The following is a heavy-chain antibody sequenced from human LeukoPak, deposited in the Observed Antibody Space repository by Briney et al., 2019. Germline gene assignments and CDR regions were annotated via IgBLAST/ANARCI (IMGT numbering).Heavy chain of an antibody. J-gene: IGHJ6*02. V-gene: IGHV1-8*01. CDR1: GYTFTSYD. D-gene: IGHD2-15*01. Sequence: ASVKVSCKASGYTFTSYDINWVRQATGQGLEWMGWMNPNSGNTGYAQKFQGRVTMTRNTSISTAYMGLSSPRSEDTAVYYCARGGGCSGGSCYYFSYYGMDVWGQGTTVTVSS. CDR2: MNPNSGNT. CDR3: ARGGGCSGGSCYYFSYYGMDV.